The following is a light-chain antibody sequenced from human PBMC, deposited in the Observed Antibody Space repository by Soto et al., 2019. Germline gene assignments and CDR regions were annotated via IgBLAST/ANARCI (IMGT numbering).Light chain of an antibody. CDR1: QSVSSTF. Sequence: EIVLTQSPGSLSLSPGERATLSCRPSQSVSSTFFAWYQQRPGQAPRLLMYGASSRATGIPERFRGSGSGTDFTLTISRLEPEDFAVYYCQQFDSSVTFGQGTKVAIK. J-gene: IGKJ1*01. V-gene: IGKV3-20*01. CDR3: QQFDSSVT. CDR2: GAS.